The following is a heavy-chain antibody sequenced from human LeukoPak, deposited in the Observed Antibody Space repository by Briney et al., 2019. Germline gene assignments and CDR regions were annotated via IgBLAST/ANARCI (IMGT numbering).Heavy chain of an antibody. CDR2: IFHSGST. D-gene: IGHD2-15*01. V-gene: IGHV4-30-2*01. CDR3: ANADRYCSGGSCPVPDAFDF. Sequence: SQTLSLTCTLSGGSISRGAYYWNWIRQPPGKGLEWIGDIFHSGSTYYNPSLKSRVTISLDRSKNQFSLKLSSVTAADTAVYYCANADRYCSGGSCPVPDAFDFWGQGTMVTVSS. J-gene: IGHJ3*01. CDR1: GGSISRGAYY.